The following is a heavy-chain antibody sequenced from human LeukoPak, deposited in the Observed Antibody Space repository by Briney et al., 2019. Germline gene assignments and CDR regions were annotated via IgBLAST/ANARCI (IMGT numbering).Heavy chain of an antibody. V-gene: IGHV4-59*08. Sequence: SETLSLTCTVSGGSISTYYWNWMRQPPGKGLEWIGYLYKSASNNYNPSLKSRLTISVDMSKNQFSLKLSSVTAADTAVYYCARHTAMAGDAFDIWGQGTMVTVAS. CDR3: ARHTAMAGDAFDI. CDR1: GGSISTYY. J-gene: IGHJ3*02. D-gene: IGHD5-18*01. CDR2: LYKSASN.